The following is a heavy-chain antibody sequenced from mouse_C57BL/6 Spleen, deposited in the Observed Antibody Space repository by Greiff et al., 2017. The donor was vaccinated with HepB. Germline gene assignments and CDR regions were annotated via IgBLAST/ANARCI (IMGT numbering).Heavy chain of an antibody. V-gene: IGHV1-72*01. CDR2: IDPNSGGT. Sequence: QVQLQQPGAELVKPGASVKLSCKASGYTFTSYWMHWVKQRPGRGLEWIGRIDPNSGGTKYNEKFKSKATLTVDKPSSTAYMQLSSLTSEDSAVYYCSRSMTTVVAEGYAMDDWGQGTSVTVSS. CDR3: SRSMTTVVAEGYAMDD. J-gene: IGHJ4*01. CDR1: GYTFTSYW. D-gene: IGHD1-1*01.